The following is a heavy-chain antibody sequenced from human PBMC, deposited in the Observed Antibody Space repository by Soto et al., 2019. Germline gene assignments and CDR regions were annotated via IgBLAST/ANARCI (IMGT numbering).Heavy chain of an antibody. Sequence: LSLTCTVSGGSISSYYWSWIRQPPGKGLEWIGYIYYSGSTNYNPSLKSRVTISVDTSKNQISLKLSSVTAADTAVYYCARDGTLGYYHYGMDVWGQGTTVTVSS. J-gene: IGHJ6*02. V-gene: IGHV4-59*01. CDR2: IYYSGST. CDR1: GGSISSYY. CDR3: ARDGTLGYYHYGMDV. D-gene: IGHD6-13*01.